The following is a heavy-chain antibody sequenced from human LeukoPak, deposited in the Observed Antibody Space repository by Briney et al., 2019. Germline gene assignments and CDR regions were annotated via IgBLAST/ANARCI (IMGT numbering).Heavy chain of an antibody. CDR1: GGSISSYY. CDR3: ARSHSGVTSPFDP. CDR2: IYSSGNT. Sequence: SETLSLTCTVSGGSISSYYWNWIRQPAGNGLEWIGRIYSSGNTNYNPSLKSRVTISVDNSKNQFSLKLSSVTAADTAVYYCARSHSGVTSPFDPWGQGTLVTVSS. J-gene: IGHJ5*02. D-gene: IGHD5-18*01. V-gene: IGHV4-4*07.